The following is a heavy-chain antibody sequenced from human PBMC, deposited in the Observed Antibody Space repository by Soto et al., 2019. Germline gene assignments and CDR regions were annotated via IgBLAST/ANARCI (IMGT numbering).Heavy chain of an antibody. Sequence: GGSLRLSCAASGFTFSSYSMNWVRQAPGKGLEWVSSISSSSSYIYYADSVKGRFTISRDNTKNSLFLQMNSLRAEDTAVYYCARDFGSGSYYFDYWGQGTLVTVSS. CDR3: ARDFGSGSYYFDY. CDR2: ISSSSSYI. D-gene: IGHD1-26*01. J-gene: IGHJ4*02. CDR1: GFTFSSYS. V-gene: IGHV3-21*01.